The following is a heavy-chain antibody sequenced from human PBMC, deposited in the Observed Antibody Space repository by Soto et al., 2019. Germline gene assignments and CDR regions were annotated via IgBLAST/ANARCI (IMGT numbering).Heavy chain of an antibody. D-gene: IGHD2-21*01. CDR3: ARLRIATNNYKWFDP. V-gene: IGHV4-31*03. CDR1: GAALNSGNYY. CDR2: IYGTGAV. J-gene: IGHJ5*02. Sequence: SETLSLTCSVSGAALNSGNYYWSWIRQVPGKGLEWIGHIYGTGAVDYNPSLRDRITISQDTSERQFSLNLRLVTAADTAVYYCARLRIATNNYKWFDPWGQGTMVPVSS.